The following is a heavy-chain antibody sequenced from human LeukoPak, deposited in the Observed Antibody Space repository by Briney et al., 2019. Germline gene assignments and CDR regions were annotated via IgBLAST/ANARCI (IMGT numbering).Heavy chain of an antibody. J-gene: IGHJ4*02. V-gene: IGHV1-2*02. CDR3: ARGAYCSGGSCYFLDY. D-gene: IGHD2-15*01. CDR2: INPNSGGT. CDR1: GYTFTGYY. Sequence: ASVKVSCKASGYTFTGYYMHWVRQAPGQGLEWMGWINPNSGGTNYAQRFQGRVTMTRDTSISTAYMELSSLRSEDTAVYYCARGAYCSGGSCYFLDYWGQGTLVTVSS.